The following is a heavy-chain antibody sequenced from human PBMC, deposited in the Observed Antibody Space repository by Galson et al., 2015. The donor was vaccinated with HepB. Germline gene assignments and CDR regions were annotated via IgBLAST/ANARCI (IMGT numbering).Heavy chain of an antibody. CDR2: IIPIFGTA. D-gene: IGHD6-6*01. CDR3: ARERLAACWDPYYFDY. CDR1: GGTFSSYA. Sequence: SVKVSCKASGGTFSSYAISWVRQAPGQGLEWMGGIIPIFGTANYAQKFQGRVTITADESTSTPYMELSSLRSEDTAVYYCARERLAACWDPYYFDYWGQGTLVTVSS. J-gene: IGHJ4*02. V-gene: IGHV1-69*13.